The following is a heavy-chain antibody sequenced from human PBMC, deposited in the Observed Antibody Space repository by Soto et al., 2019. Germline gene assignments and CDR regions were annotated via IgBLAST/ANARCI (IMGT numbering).Heavy chain of an antibody. CDR1: GFTFSSYA. CDR3: AKVLLVSGTDY. Sequence: GGSLRLSCAASGFTFSSYAMSWVRQAPGKGLEWVSDISGGGGSTYYADSVKGRFTISRDNSKNTLYLQMNSLRAEDTSIYYCAKVLLVSGTDYWGQGTLVTVPQ. D-gene: IGHD6-13*01. V-gene: IGHV3-23*01. CDR2: ISGGGGST. J-gene: IGHJ4*02.